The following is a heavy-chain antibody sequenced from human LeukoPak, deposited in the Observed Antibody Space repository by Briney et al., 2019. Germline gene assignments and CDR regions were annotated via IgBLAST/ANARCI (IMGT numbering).Heavy chain of an antibody. Sequence: PSETLSLTCTVSGGSISSYFWSWIRQPAGKGLEWIGRIYTSGSTNYNPSPKSRVTISVDKSKNQFSLKLSSVTAADTAVYYCASTNYDSSGYYPYWGQGTLVTVSS. V-gene: IGHV4-4*07. D-gene: IGHD3-22*01. CDR2: IYTSGST. CDR1: GGSISSYF. J-gene: IGHJ4*02. CDR3: ASTNYDSSGYYPY.